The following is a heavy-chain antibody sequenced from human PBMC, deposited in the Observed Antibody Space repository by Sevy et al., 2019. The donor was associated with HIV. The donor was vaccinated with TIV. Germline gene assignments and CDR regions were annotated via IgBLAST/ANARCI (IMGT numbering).Heavy chain of an antibody. V-gene: IGHV4-30-4*01. CDR3: ARGMSYYYDSSGYYFDY. Sequence: SETLSLTCTVSGGSISSGDYYWSWIRQPPGKGLEWIGYIYYGGSTYYNPSLKSRVTISVDTSKNQFSLKLSSVTAADTAVYYCARGMSYYYDSSGYYFDYWGQGTLVTVSS. D-gene: IGHD3-22*01. CDR2: IYYGGST. CDR1: GGSISSGDYY. J-gene: IGHJ4*02.